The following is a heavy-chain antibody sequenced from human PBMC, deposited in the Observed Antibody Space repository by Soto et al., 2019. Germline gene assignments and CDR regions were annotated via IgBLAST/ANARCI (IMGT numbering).Heavy chain of an antibody. V-gene: IGHV4-59*01. J-gene: IGHJ5*02. CDR2: IYYSGST. CDR1: GRSISSYY. CDR3: ASLFCTSTSCYLRP. Sequence: PXETLSLTCTVSGRSISSYYWSWIRQPPGKGLEWIGYIYYSGSTNYNPSLKSRVTISVDTSKNQFSLKLSSVTAVDTAVYYCASLFCTSTSCYLRPWGQGTLVTVSS. D-gene: IGHD2-2*01.